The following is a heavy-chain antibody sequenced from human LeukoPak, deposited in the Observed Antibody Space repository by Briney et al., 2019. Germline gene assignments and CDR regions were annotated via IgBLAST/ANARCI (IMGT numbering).Heavy chain of an antibody. J-gene: IGHJ4*02. V-gene: IGHV3-30*18. D-gene: IGHD3-10*01. CDR3: AKSYYYHSGSFDY. CDR1: GFTFSTFN. CDR2: FSSEGRST. Sequence: GGSLRLSCAASGFTFSTFNMHWVRQAPGKGLEWVAVFSSEGRSTFYAENVQGRFTLSSDNSKNTLSLQMNSLRAEDTAVYYCAKSYYYHSGSFDYWGQGSLVTVSS.